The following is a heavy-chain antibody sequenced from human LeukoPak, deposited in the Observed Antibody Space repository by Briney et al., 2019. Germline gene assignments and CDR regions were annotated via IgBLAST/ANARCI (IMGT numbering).Heavy chain of an antibody. D-gene: IGHD2-8*01. V-gene: IGHV1-69*02. CDR1: GGTFSSYT. J-gene: IGHJ5*02. Sequence: SVKVSCKASGGTFSSYTISWVRQAPGQGLEWMGRIIPILGIANYAQKFQGRVTITADKSTSTACMELSSLRSEDTAVYYCARGTLPRDCTNGVCYTDVYIWFDPWGQGTLVTVSS. CDR3: ARGTLPRDCTNGVCYTDVYIWFDP. CDR2: IIPILGIA.